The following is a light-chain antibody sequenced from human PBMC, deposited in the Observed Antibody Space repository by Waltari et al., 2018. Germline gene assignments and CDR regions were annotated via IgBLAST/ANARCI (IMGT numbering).Light chain of an antibody. CDR2: AVS. V-gene: IGLV2-14*03. J-gene: IGLJ3*02. CDR3: SSYTSTDTCV. Sequence: QSALTQPRSVSGSPGPSITISCTGTSSDIGTNNYVSWYQQHPGKAPKLMIYAVSNRPSGVSNGFSATKSGNTASLTISGLQAEDEADYYCSSYTSTDTCVFGGGTKLTVL. CDR1: SSDIGTNNY.